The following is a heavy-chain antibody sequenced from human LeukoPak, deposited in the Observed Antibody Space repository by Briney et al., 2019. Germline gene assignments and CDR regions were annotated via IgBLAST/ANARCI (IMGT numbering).Heavy chain of an antibody. J-gene: IGHJ3*02. CDR1: GDSVSSYSAA. V-gene: IGHV6-1*01. Sequence: SQTLSLTCAISGDSVSSYSAAWSWIRQSPSRGLEWLGRTYYRSKWYNDYAVSVRSRITINPDTSKNQFSLQLTSVTPEDTAVYYCARSGGHDAFDIWGQGTMVTVSS. CDR2: TYYRSKWYN. CDR3: ARSGGHDAFDI. D-gene: IGHD4-23*01.